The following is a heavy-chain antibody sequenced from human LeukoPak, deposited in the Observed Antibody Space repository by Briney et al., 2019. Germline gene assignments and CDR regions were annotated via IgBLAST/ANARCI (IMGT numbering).Heavy chain of an antibody. J-gene: IGHJ4*02. Sequence: PGGSLRLSCAASGFTFSDYAMNWVRHSPGKGLEWVSAISYRGTITYYADSVKGRFTISRDNSKNTLYLQMRSLRAEDSAVYYCAKDLRLGEDIWGQGTLVTVSS. D-gene: IGHD3-16*01. CDR1: GFTFSDYA. CDR3: AKDLRLGEDI. CDR2: ISYRGTIT. V-gene: IGHV3-23*01.